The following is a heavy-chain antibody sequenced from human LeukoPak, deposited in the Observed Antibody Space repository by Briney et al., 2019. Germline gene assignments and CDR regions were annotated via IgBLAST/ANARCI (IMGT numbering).Heavy chain of an antibody. CDR2: ISSGSSTT. CDR3: ARGRGLTLSYHYFDY. V-gene: IGHV3-48*02. J-gene: IGHJ4*02. CDR1: GFTFSPLG. Sequence: GGSLRLSCAASGFTFSPLGMNWVRQAPGRGLEWVSYISSGSSTTYYADSVKGRFTISRDNAQNSLYLQVNSLRDEDTAVYYCARGRGLTLSYHYFDYWGQGTLVTVSS. D-gene: IGHD3-10*01.